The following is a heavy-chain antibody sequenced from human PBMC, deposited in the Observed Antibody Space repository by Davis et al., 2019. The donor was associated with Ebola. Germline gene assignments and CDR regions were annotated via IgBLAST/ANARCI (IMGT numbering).Heavy chain of an antibody. CDR3: ARLVVAGIRGSY. CDR1: GGSISGYY. V-gene: IGHV4-39*01. Sequence: PSETLSLTCTVSGGSISGYYWSWIRQPPGKGLEWIGSIYYSGSTYYNPSLKSRVTISVDTSKNQFSLKLSSVTAADTAVYYCARLVVAGIRGSYWGQGTLVTVSS. CDR2: IYYSGST. D-gene: IGHD6-19*01. J-gene: IGHJ4*02.